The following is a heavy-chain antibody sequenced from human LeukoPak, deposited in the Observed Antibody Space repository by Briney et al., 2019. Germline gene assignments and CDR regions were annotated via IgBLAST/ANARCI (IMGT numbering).Heavy chain of an antibody. V-gene: IGHV3-21*04. D-gene: IGHD3-22*01. Sequence: GGSLRLSCAASEFTFSGYSVNWVRQAPGKGLEWVSSISSSSSYIYYADSVKGRFTISRDNSKNTLYLQMNILRAEDTAVYYCARDLAVGGYYSDYWGQGTLVTVSS. CDR2: ISSSSSYI. CDR1: EFTFSGYS. J-gene: IGHJ4*02. CDR3: ARDLAVGGYYSDY.